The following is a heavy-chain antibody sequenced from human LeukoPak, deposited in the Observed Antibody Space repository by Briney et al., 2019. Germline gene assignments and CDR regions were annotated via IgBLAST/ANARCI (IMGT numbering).Heavy chain of an antibody. D-gene: IGHD4-11*01. V-gene: IGHV4-4*07. J-gene: IGHJ4*02. CDR1: GGSISSYY. CDR3: ARDFLLQSEGLFDY. Sequence: PSETLSLTCTVPGGSISSYYWSWIRQPAGKALEWLGRFYGSGGTNYNPSLKSRVTMSVDTSKNQFSLRLNSVTAADTAVYYCARDFLLQSEGLFDYWGQGTLVTVSS. CDR2: FYGSGGT.